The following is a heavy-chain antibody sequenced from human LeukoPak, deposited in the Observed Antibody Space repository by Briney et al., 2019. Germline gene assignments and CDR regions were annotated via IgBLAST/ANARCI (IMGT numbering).Heavy chain of an antibody. CDR3: ARGSGYSSSWYSYYYYYGMDV. CDR2: IYYSGST. CDR1: GGSISSSNW. J-gene: IGHJ6*02. D-gene: IGHD6-13*01. Sequence: ASETLSLTCAVSGGSISSSNWWSWVRQPPGKGLEWIGYIYYSGSTNYNPSLKSRVTISVDTSKNQFSLKLSSVTAADTAVYYCARGSGYSSSWYSYYYYYGMDVWGQGTTVTVSS. V-gene: IGHV4-4*02.